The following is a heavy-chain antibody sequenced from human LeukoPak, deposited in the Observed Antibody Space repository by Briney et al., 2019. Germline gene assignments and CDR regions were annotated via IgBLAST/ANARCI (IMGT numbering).Heavy chain of an antibody. CDR2: IIPIFGTA. J-gene: IGHJ4*02. D-gene: IGHD6-19*01. CDR3: AREEGGWYGVDY. V-gene: IGHV1-69*06. Sequence: GXXVXVSCKASGGTFISYAISWVRQAPGQGLEWMGGIIPIFGTANYAQKFQGRVTITADKSTSTAYMELSSLRSEDAAVYYCAREEGGWYGVDYWGQGTLVTVSS. CDR1: GGTFISYA.